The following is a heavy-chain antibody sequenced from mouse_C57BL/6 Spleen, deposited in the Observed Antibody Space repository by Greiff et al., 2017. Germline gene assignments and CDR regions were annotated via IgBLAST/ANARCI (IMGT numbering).Heavy chain of an antibody. CDR2: INPGSGGT. J-gene: IGHJ4*01. Sequence: QVQLQQSGAELVRPGTSVKVSCKASGYAFTNYLIEWVKQRPGQGLEWIGVINPGSGGTNYNEKFKGKATLTADKSSSTAYMQLSSLTSEDSAVYFCARSEGYVAMDYWGQGTSVTVSS. V-gene: IGHV1-54*01. CDR3: ARSEGYVAMDY. CDR1: GYAFTNYL. D-gene: IGHD2-2*01.